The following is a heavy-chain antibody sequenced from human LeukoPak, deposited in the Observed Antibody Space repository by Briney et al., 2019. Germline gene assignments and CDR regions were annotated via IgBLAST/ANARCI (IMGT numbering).Heavy chain of an antibody. CDR1: GGSISSSSYY. D-gene: IGHD3-10*01. V-gene: IGHV4-39*07. CDR3: ARGLTPPNYYGSGRPSRSGTSLYYFDY. Sequence: SETLSLTCTVSGGSISSSSYYWGWIRQPPGKGLEWIGSIYYSGSTYYNPSLKSRVTISVDTSKNQFSLKLSSVTAADTAVYYCARGLTPPNYYGSGRPSRSGTSLYYFDYWGQGTLVTVSS. J-gene: IGHJ4*02. CDR2: IYYSGST.